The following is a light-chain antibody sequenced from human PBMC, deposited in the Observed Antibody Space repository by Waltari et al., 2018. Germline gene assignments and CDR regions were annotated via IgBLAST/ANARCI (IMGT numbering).Light chain of an antibody. Sequence: DIQMTQSPSSLSASVGDRVTITCRASQSISSYLNWYQQKPGKAPKLLLYAPSSLQSGVPSRFSGSGSGTDFTLTISSLQPEDFATYYCQQSYSTPLYTFGQGTKLEIK. J-gene: IGKJ2*01. CDR1: QSISSY. V-gene: IGKV1-39*01. CDR3: QQSYSTPLYT. CDR2: APS.